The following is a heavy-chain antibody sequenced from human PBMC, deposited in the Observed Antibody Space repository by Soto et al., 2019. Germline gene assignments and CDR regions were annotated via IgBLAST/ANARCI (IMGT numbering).Heavy chain of an antibody. J-gene: IGHJ6*02. CDR3: ARGGRVGFGALGSYYYYGMDV. CDR2: IYYSGST. Sequence: SETLSLTCTVSGGSISSYYWSWIRQPPGKGLEWIGYIYYSGSTNYNPSLKSRVTISVDTSKNQFSLKLSSVTAADTAVYYCARGGRVGFGALGSYYYYGMDVWGQGTTVTVSS. D-gene: IGHD3-10*01. V-gene: IGHV4-59*01. CDR1: GGSISSYY.